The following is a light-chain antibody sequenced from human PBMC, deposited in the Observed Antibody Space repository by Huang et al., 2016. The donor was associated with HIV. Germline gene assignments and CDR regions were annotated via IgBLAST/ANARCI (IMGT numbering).Light chain of an antibody. Sequence: EIVLTQSPATLSLSPGDTATLSCRASQSMSDYFAWYQQKPGQAPRLLIVDASNRATGILPRFSGSGSGTDFTLTISSLEPDDFAVYYCQHRGTFGQGTKVEVK. CDR2: DAS. CDR3: QHRGT. J-gene: IGKJ1*01. CDR1: QSMSDY. V-gene: IGKV3-11*01.